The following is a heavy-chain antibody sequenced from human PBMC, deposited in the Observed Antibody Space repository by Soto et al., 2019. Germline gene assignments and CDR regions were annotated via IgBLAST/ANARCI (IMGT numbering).Heavy chain of an antibody. J-gene: IGHJ5*02. Sequence: PGGSLRLSCAASGFIFSDYYMSWIRQAPGKGLEWLAYISRDGNDIFYADSVDGRFTISRDNAKNSLFLQMDDLRVEDTGMYFCARGAEHSMLTKWFDTWGQGILVTVSS. D-gene: IGHD3-16*01. V-gene: IGHV3-11*01. CDR2: ISRDGNDI. CDR3: ARGAEHSMLTKWFDT. CDR1: GFIFSDYY.